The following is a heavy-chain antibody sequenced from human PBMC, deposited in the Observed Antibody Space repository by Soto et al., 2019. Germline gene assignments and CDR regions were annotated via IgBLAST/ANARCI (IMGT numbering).Heavy chain of an antibody. J-gene: IGHJ4*02. CDR3: ARHHRMTSHYDFWSGPLGY. V-gene: IGHV1-69*13. D-gene: IGHD3-3*01. Sequence: SVKVSCKXSGGTFSSYAISWVRQAPGQGLEWMGGIIPIFGTANYAQKFQGRVTITADESTSTAYMELSSLRSEDTAVYYCARHHRMTSHYDFWSGPLGYWGQGTLVTVSS. CDR2: IIPIFGTA. CDR1: GGTFSSYA.